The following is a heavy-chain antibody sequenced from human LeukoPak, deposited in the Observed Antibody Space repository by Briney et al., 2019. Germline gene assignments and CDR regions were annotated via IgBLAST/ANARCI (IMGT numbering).Heavy chain of an antibody. CDR1: GFTLRSYD. Sequence: HAGGSLRLSCAASGFTLRSYDMSWVRQAPGKGRGWVAATSGSGVNSYYADSVRGRFTISRDNSQNTLYLQMDSLRAEDTALYYCAKEYSGYDFDYRGQGTLVTVSS. CDR3: AKEYSGYDFDY. D-gene: IGHD5-12*01. CDR2: TSGSGVNS. V-gene: IGHV3-23*01. J-gene: IGHJ4*02.